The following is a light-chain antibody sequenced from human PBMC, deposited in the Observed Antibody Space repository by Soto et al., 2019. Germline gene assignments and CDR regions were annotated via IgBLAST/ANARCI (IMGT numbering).Light chain of an antibody. CDR1: QSISSY. V-gene: IGKV1-39*01. Sequence: DIQMTQSPSSLSASVGDRVTITCRASQSISSYLNWYQQKPGKAPKLLIYAASSLQSGVPSRFSGSGSGTDFTLTNSSLQPEDFATYYCQQSYSTLAFTFGPGTKVDIK. J-gene: IGKJ3*01. CDR2: AAS. CDR3: QQSYSTLAFT.